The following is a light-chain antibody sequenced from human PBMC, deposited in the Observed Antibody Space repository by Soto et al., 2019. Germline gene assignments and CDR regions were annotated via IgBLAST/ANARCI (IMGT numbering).Light chain of an antibody. CDR3: QQRYNWPPIT. V-gene: IGKV3-11*01. CDR2: DAS. J-gene: IGKJ5*01. CDR1: QSVTSH. Sequence: EIVLTQSPATLSLSLGERATLSCRASQSVTSHLAWYQQKPGQAPRLLIYDASNRATGIPARFSGSGSGTDFTLTISSLEPEDFAVYYCQQRYNWPPITFGQGTRLEIK.